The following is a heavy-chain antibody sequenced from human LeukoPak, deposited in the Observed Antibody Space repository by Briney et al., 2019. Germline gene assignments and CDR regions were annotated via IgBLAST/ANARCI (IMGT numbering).Heavy chain of an antibody. V-gene: IGHV3-15*01. J-gene: IGHJ4*02. CDR2: IKSKTDGGTT. Sequence: GGSLRLSCAASGFTFSAAWMTWVRQAPGKGLEWVGRIKSKTDGGTTDYAAPVRGRFTISRDDSENTLYLQMNSLKTEDTVVYFCTTDLHRSGLFFDYWGQGILVTVSS. CDR3: TTDLHRSGLFFDY. CDR1: GFTFSAAW. D-gene: IGHD6-19*01.